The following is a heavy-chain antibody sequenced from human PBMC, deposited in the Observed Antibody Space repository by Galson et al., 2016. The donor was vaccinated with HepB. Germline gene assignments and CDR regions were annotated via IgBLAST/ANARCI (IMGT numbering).Heavy chain of an antibody. CDR1: GFTFGAST. V-gene: IGHV3-74*01. J-gene: IGHJ4*02. CDR2: IKSDGGDT. CDR3: ARSTRGYHD. Sequence: SLRLSCAASGFTFGASTMHWVRQAPGKGLVWVSRIKSDGGDTIYADPVKGRFTISRDNAKKTLYLQMNSLRAEDTAVYYCARSTRGYHDWGQGTLVTVSS. D-gene: IGHD3-22*01.